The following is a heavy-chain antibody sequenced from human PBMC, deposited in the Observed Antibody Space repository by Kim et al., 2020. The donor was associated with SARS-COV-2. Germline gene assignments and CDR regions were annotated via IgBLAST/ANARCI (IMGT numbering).Heavy chain of an antibody. D-gene: IGHD5-18*01. CDR1: GGSISTISHY. V-gene: IGHV4-39*01. Sequence: SETLSLTCSVSGGSISTISHYWGWIRQPPGKGLEWIGNIDHGGTTYYNSSLNNRVSISIDTSKTELSLRLTSVTATDTGVYFCARHVNTGVGGRGYIDNWGQGTLVIVS. CDR2: IDHGGTT. CDR3: ARHVNTGVGGRGYIDN. J-gene: IGHJ4*02.